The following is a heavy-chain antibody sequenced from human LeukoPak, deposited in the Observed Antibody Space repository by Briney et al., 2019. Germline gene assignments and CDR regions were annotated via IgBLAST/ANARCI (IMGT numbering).Heavy chain of an antibody. Sequence: GGSLRLSCAASGFTFSSYAMSWVRQAPGKGLEWVSAISGSGGSTYYADSVKGRFTISRGNSKNTLYLQMNSLRAEDTAVYYCARGPFTYYYDSNGSSDVFDIWGQGTMVTVSS. J-gene: IGHJ3*02. D-gene: IGHD3-22*01. CDR3: ARGPFTYYYDSNGSSDVFDI. V-gene: IGHV3-23*01. CDR2: ISGSGGST. CDR1: GFTFSSYA.